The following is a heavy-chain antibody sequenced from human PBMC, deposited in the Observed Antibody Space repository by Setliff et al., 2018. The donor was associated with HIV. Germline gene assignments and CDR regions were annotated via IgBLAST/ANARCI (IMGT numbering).Heavy chain of an antibody. V-gene: IGHV4-34*01. CDR1: GESFSGYY. CDR3: ARDPKHSSSGDLEY. J-gene: IGHJ4*02. D-gene: IGHD3-22*01. Sequence: SETLSLTCAVYGESFSGYYWSWIRQPPGEGLEWIGEINHSGSTNYNPSLKSRVTISVDTSKNQFSLKLTSVTAADTAVYYCARDPKHSSSGDLEYWSQGSL. CDR2: INHSGST.